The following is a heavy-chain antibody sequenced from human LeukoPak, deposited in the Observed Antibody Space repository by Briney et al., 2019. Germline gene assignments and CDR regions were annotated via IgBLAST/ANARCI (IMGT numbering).Heavy chain of an antibody. D-gene: IGHD1-26*01. CDR1: GFTFSSYR. J-gene: IGHJ4*02. CDR2: IISISSYI. V-gene: IGHV3-21*01. CDR3: ARGRGMLDY. Sequence: GGSLRLSCAPSGFTFSSYRMNWVRQAPGKGLEWVSSIISISSYIYYADSVKGRFTISRDNAKNSLYLQMNSLGAEDTAVYYCARGRGMLDYWGQGTLVTVSS.